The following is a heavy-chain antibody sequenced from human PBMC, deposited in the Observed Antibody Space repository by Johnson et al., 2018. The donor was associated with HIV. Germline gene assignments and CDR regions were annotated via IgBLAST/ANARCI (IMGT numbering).Heavy chain of an antibody. Sequence: QVQLVESGGGLVKPGGSLRLSCAASGFTFSSYGMHWVRQAPGQGLEWVALISFDGSNKYYADSVKGRFTISRDNSKNTVYLQMSSLRAEDTAVYYCASSIRNDAFDIWGQGTMVTVSS. CDR1: GFTFSSYG. J-gene: IGHJ3*02. CDR2: ISFDGSNK. V-gene: IGHV3-30*03. CDR3: ASSIRNDAFDI.